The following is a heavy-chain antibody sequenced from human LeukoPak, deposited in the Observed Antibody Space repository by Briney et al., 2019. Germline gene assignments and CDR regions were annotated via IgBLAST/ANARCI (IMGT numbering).Heavy chain of an antibody. D-gene: IGHD3-3*01. CDR1: GFTFSSYW. CDR2: INSDGSST. CDR3: ARGSGNYDFWSGYYYGTLDH. Sequence: GGSLRLSCAASGFTFSSYWMHWVRQAPGKGLLWVSSINSDGSSTSYADSVKGRFTISRDNAKNTLYLQMNSLIAEDTAVYYCARGSGNYDFWSGYYYGTLDHWGQGTLVTVSS. J-gene: IGHJ4*02. V-gene: IGHV3-74*01.